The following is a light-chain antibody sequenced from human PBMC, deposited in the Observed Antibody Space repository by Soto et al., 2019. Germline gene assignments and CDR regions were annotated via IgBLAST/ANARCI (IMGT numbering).Light chain of an antibody. Sequence: QSVLTQPASVSGSPGQSITISCTGTGSDIGGYNYVSWYQQHPGKAPKVMIYEVSNRPSGVSNRFSASKSGNTASLTISGLQAEDEAYYYCTSYTSSSSVVFGGGTKLTVL. J-gene: IGLJ2*01. V-gene: IGLV2-14*01. CDR3: TSYTSSSSVV. CDR1: GSDIGGYNY. CDR2: EVS.